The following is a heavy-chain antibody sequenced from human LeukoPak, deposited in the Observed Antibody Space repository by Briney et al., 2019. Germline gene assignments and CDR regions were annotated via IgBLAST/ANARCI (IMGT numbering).Heavy chain of an antibody. CDR3: ATNGYYCMDV. CDR1: GGSISSNTNW. CDR2: IYHSGGT. V-gene: IGHV4-4*02. Sequence: PSETLSLTCAVSGGSISSNTNWWSWVRQPPGKGLEWIGEIYHSGGTNYNPSLKSRITISVDKSQNQFSLKVNSLTAADTAVYYCATNGYYCMDVWGKGTTVTVSS. D-gene: IGHD2-8*01. J-gene: IGHJ6*03.